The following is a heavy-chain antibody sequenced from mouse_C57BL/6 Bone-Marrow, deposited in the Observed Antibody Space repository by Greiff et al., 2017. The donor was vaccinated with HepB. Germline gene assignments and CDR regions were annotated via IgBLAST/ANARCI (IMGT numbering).Heavy chain of an antibody. CDR2: ISYDGSN. J-gene: IGHJ3*01. CDR1: GYSITSGYY. D-gene: IGHD1-1*02. V-gene: IGHV3-6*01. CDR3: ARRGYGPWFAY. Sequence: DVKLQESGPGLVKPSQSLSLTCSVTGYSITSGYYWNWIRQFPGNKLEWMGYISYDGSNNYNPSLKNRISITRDTSKNQFFLKLNSVTTEDTATYYCARRGYGPWFAYWGQGTLVTVSA.